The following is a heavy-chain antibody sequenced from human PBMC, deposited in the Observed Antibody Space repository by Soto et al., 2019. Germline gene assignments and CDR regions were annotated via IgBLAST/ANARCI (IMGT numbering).Heavy chain of an antibody. D-gene: IGHD3-3*01. V-gene: IGHV1-69*01. J-gene: IGHJ4*02. CDR3: ARTTEWLLHRGYFDY. Sequence: QVQLVQSGAEVKKPGSSVKVSCKASGGTFSSYAISWVRQAPGQGLEWMGGIIPIFGTANYAQKFQGRVTISADESTSTAYMELSSLRSEDTAVYYCARTTEWLLHRGYFDYWGQGTLVTVSS. CDR2: IIPIFGTA. CDR1: GGTFSSYA.